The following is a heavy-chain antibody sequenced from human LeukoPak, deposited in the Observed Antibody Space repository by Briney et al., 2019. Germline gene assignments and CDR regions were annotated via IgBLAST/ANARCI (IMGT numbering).Heavy chain of an antibody. CDR1: GGSFSGYY. V-gene: IGHV4-34*01. CDR2: INHSGST. Sequence: SETLSLTCAVYGGSFSGYYWSWIRQPPGKGLEWIGEINHSGSTNYNPSLKSRVTISVDTSKNQLSLKLSSVTAADTAVYYCARLKYCSGGSCYSPFDYWGQGTLVTVSS. D-gene: IGHD2-15*01. J-gene: IGHJ4*02. CDR3: ARLKYCSGGSCYSPFDY.